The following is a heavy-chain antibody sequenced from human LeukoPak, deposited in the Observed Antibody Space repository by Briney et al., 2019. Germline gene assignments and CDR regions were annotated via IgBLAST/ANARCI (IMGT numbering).Heavy chain of an antibody. D-gene: IGHD1-26*01. J-gene: IGHJ4*02. Sequence: PGGSLRLSCAASTFTFSSYAMSWVRQAPEKGLEWVSAISGNGDSTSYADSVKGRFTISRDNAKNSLYLQMNSLRAEDTASYYCARQILDSDKSKYRHFDYWGQGTLVTVSS. V-gene: IGHV3-23*01. CDR2: ISGNGDST. CDR1: TFTFSSYA. CDR3: ARQILDSDKSKYRHFDY.